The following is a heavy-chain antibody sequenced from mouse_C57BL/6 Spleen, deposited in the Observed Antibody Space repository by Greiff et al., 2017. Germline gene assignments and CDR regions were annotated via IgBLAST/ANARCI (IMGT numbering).Heavy chain of an antibody. J-gene: IGHJ2*01. CDR1: GYTFTSYW. V-gene: IGHV1-64*01. CDR3: APLYCFAY. Sequence: VQLQQPGAELVKPGASVKLSCKASGYTFTSYWMHWVKQRPGQGLEWIGMIHPNSGSTKYNEKFKSKATLTVDKPSSTAYMQLSSLTSEDSAVYYCAPLYCFAYWGQGTTLTVSA. CDR2: IHPNSGST.